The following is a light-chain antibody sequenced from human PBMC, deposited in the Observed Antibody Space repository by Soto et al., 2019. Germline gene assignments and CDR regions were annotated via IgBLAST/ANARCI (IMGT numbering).Light chain of an antibody. V-gene: IGKV3-20*01. Sequence: IVFTRCPVRLCLCWGEGATLSCRARRSVSSSYLAWYQQKPGRCPRFLTYGPSNRATAMPDRFSGGGSGRDFTLTVSRLEPGDFAVYYCQLDGTRPITFGQGTRLETK. J-gene: IGKJ5*01. CDR3: QLDGTRPIT. CDR2: GPS. CDR1: RSVSSSY.